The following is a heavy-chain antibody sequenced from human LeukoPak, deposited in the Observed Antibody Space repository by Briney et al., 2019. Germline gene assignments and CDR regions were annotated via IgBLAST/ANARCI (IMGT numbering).Heavy chain of an antibody. V-gene: IGHV1-46*01. D-gene: IGHD5-12*01. Sequence: ASVKVSCKASGYTFTSYYMHWVRQAPGQGLERMGIINPSGGSTSYAQKFQGRVTMTRDTSTSTVYMELSSLRSEDTAVYYCARDTLGRRDGYNFWGQGTLVTVSS. CDR3: ARDTLGRRDGYNF. CDR1: GYTFTSYY. J-gene: IGHJ4*02. CDR2: INPSGGST.